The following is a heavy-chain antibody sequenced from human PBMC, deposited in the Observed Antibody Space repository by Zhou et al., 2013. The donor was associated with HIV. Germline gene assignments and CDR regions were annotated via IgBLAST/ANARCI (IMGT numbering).Heavy chain of an antibody. CDR2: IIPILGIA. J-gene: IGHJ4*02. CDR3: AQNWNEGYFDY. D-gene: IGHD1-1*01. CDR1: GGTFSSYA. Sequence: QVQLVQSGAEVKKPGSSVKVSCKASGGTFSSYAISWVRQAPGQGLEWMGRIIPILGIANYAQKFQGRVTITADKSTSTAYMELSSLRSEDTAVYYCAQNWNEGYFDYWGQGNPGHRLL. V-gene: IGHV1-69*04.